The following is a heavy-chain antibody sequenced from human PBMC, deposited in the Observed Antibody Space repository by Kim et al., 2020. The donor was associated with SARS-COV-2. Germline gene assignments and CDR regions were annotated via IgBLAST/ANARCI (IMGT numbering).Heavy chain of an antibody. V-gene: IGHV3-53*01. Sequence: KGRFTISRENSKNTLYLQMNSLGAEDTAVYYCARDRRYYDILTGYYSGMDVWGQGTTVTVSS. D-gene: IGHD3-9*01. CDR3: ARDRRYYDILTGYYSGMDV. J-gene: IGHJ6*02.